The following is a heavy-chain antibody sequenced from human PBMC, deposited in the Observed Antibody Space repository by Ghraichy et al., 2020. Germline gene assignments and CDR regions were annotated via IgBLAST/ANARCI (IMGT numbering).Heavy chain of an antibody. Sequence: SLNISCSVSGGSVSSGGHYWTWIRQNPGKGLEWIGFIFNSGITYYNPSLKSRASISAETSKNQFSLKLDSVTAADTAVYYCARDGGYFLAFDYWGQGTPVTVSS. CDR3: ARDGGYFLAFDY. D-gene: IGHD3-22*01. J-gene: IGHJ4*02. CDR2: IFNSGIT. V-gene: IGHV4-31*03. CDR1: GGSVSSGGHY.